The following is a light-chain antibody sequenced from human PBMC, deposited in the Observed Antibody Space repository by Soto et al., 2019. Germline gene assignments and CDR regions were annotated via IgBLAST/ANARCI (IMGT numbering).Light chain of an antibody. CDR2: AAS. J-gene: IGKJ4*01. Sequence: DIEMTQSPSSLSASVGDRVTITCRASLGIIDYLAWYQQKPGKVPKLLIYAASTLQTGVPSRFSGSGSRTDFTLTISNLQPEDVATYYCQKYNSAPLTFGGGTKVEI. CDR3: QKYNSAPLT. CDR1: LGIIDY. V-gene: IGKV1-27*01.